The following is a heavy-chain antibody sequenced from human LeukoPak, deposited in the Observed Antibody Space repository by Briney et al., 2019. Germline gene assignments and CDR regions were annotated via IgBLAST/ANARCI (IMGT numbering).Heavy chain of an antibody. D-gene: IGHD3-10*01. CDR1: GGSISSSNW. Sequence: SGTLSLTCAVSGGSISSSNWWSWVRQPPGKGLEWIGEIYHSGNTNYNPSLKSRVTISVDKSKNQFSLKLSSVTAADTAVYYCARLEYYGSGSYYIFDYWGQGTLVTVSS. V-gene: IGHV4-4*02. CDR2: IYHSGNT. J-gene: IGHJ4*02. CDR3: ARLEYYGSGSYYIFDY.